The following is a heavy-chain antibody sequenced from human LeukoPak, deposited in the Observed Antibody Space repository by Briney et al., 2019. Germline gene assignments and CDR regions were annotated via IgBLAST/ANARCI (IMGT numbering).Heavy chain of an antibody. V-gene: IGHV1-69*04. Sequence: SVKLSGTASGGTFSSYAISWVRQAPGQGLEWMGRIIPILGIANYAQKFQGRVTITADKSTSTAYMELSSLRSEDTAVYYCARSLYGDSTRGDYFDYWGQGTLVTVSS. CDR3: ARSLYGDSTRGDYFDY. J-gene: IGHJ4*02. CDR1: GGTFSSYA. D-gene: IGHD4-17*01. CDR2: IIPILGIA.